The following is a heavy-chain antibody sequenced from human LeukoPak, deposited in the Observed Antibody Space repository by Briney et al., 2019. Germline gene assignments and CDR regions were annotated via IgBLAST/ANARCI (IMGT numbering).Heavy chain of an antibody. J-gene: IGHJ3*02. CDR1: GGSISSSLDF. V-gene: IGHV4-39*01. CDR3: ARRAYSVPYAFEI. CDR2: LFYSGGT. Sequence: PSETLSLTCTVSGGSISSSLDFWGWIRQPPGKGLEWIGTLFYSGGTKYNPSLNSRVNIYAVTSKSQFSLKMTSVTAADTAVYYCARRAYSVPYAFEIWGQGTMVTVS. D-gene: IGHD2-21*01.